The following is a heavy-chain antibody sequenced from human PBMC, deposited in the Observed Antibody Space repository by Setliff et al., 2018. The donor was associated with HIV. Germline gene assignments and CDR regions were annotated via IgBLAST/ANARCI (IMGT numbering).Heavy chain of an antibody. D-gene: IGHD1-26*01. CDR1: GDSITRGRYY. CDR2: IYTSGKT. J-gene: IGHJ2*01. Sequence: PSETLSLTCTVSGDSITRGRYYWSWIRQPAGKGLEWIGHIYTSGKTHYSPSLKSRITISADTSKNQLSLNLSSVTAADTAVYYCARAAYSGTYLWEPATDLWGRGTLVTVSS. CDR3: ARAAYSGTYLWEPATDL. V-gene: IGHV4-61*09.